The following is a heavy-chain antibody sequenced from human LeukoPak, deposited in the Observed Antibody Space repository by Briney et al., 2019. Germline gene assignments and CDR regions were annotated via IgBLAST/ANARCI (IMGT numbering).Heavy chain of an antibody. D-gene: IGHD2-15*01. CDR3: ARVEATNGRHYYYYSTDV. J-gene: IGHJ6*03. Sequence: KTRGSLRLSCSASGFTFGSDSLNWVRQPPGKVLEWVSSLNSSITYTYYADSVKGRFTTSRDHGNKSMHLQMNSLRAEHPAVYFCARVEATNGRHYYYYSTDVWGKGTTVTASS. CDR2: LNSSITYT. CDR1: GFTFGSDS. V-gene: IGHV3-21*01.